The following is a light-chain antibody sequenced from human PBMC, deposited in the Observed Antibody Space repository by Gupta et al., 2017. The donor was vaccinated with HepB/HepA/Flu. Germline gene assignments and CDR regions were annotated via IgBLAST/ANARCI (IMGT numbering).Light chain of an antibody. CDR3: RQALQTPFT. J-gene: IGKJ3*01. CDR1: QSLLHSNGYNY. V-gene: IGKV2-28*01. CDR2: LGS. Sequence: DIVMTQSPLSLHVTPGEPASISCRSSQSLLHSNGYNYLDWYLQKPGQSPQLLIYLGSNRASGVPDRFSGSGSGTDFTLKISRVEAEDVGVYYCRQALQTPFTFGHGTKVDIK.